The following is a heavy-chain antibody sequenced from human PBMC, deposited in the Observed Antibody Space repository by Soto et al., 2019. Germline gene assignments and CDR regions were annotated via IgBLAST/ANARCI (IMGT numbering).Heavy chain of an antibody. J-gene: IGHJ4*02. CDR1: GGILSTYA. Sequence: GASVKVSCKASGGILSTYAISWLRQAPGQGLEWMGGITPIFGTPNYAQRFKGRVTITADESTSTAYMELSRLRSEDTAVFYCARDRDDYGSGNYYNRIDFWGQGTLVTVSS. CDR2: ITPIFGTP. V-gene: IGHV1-69*13. CDR3: ARDRDDYGSGNYYNRIDF. D-gene: IGHD3-10*01.